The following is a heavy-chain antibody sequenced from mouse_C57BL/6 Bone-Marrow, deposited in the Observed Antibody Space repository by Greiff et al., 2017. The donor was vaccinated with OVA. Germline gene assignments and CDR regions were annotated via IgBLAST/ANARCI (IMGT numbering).Heavy chain of an antibody. CDR3: AMGDYPSYYAMDY. V-gene: IGHV1-55*01. D-gene: IGHD2-4*01. CDR1: GYTFTSYW. J-gene: IGHJ4*01. Sequence: QVQLKQSGAELVKPGASVKMSCKASGYTFTSYWITWVKQRPGQGLEWIGDIYPGSGSTNYNEKFKSKATLTVDTSSSTAYMQLSSLTSEDSAVYYCAMGDYPSYYAMDYWGQGTSVTVSS. CDR2: IYPGSGST.